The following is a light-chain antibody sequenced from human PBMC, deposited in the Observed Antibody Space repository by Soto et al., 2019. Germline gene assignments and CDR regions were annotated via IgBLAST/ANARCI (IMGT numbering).Light chain of an antibody. J-gene: IGKJ2*01. CDR1: QSVSSSY. V-gene: IGKV3-20*01. CDR3: QQYGRTPYT. CDR2: GAS. Sequence: EIVLTQSPGTLALSPGERATLSCRASQSVSSSYLAWYQHKPGQAPRLLNYGASSRATGIPDRFSGSGSGTDFTLTISRLEPEDFAVYYCQQYGRTPYTFGQGPKLEIK.